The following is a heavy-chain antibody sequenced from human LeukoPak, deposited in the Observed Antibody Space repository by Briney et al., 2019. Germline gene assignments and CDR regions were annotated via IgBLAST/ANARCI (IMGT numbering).Heavy chain of an antibody. CDR3: AKDATAVVGTVYMDV. V-gene: IGHV3-48*03. CDR2: ISNIGYII. Sequence: PGWALRLSCVASGFTFSNYEMNWVRQAPGKGLEWITHISNIGYIIHYADSVEGRFTISRDNAKNSLYLQMNSLRAEDTAVYYCAKDATAVVGTVYMDVWGKGTTVTISS. CDR1: GFTFSNYE. J-gene: IGHJ6*03. D-gene: IGHD6-13*01.